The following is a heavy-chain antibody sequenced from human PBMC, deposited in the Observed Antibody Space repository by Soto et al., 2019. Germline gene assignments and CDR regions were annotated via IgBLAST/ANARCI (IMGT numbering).Heavy chain of an antibody. D-gene: IGHD6-19*01. CDR2: ISYDGSNK. V-gene: IGHV3-30*18. J-gene: IGHJ4*02. Sequence: GGSLRLSCAASGFTFSSYGMHWVRQAPGKGLEWVAVISYDGSNKYYADSVKGRFAISRDNSKNTLYLQMNSLRAEDTAVYYCAKDRRIAVAGIDYWGQGTLVTVSS. CDR3: AKDRRIAVAGIDY. CDR1: GFTFSSYG.